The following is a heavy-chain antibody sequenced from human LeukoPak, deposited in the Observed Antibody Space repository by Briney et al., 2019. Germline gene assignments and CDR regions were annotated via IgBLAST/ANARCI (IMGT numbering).Heavy chain of an antibody. CDR1: GGSISSYY. Sequence: SETLSLTCTVSGGSISSYYWSWIRQPPGKGLEWIGYIYYSGSTNYNPSLKSRVTISVDKSKNQFSLKLSSVTAADTAVYYCARKTGYSWFDPWGQGTLVTVSS. CDR2: IYYSGST. V-gene: IGHV4-59*12. J-gene: IGHJ5*02. D-gene: IGHD6-13*01. CDR3: ARKTGYSWFDP.